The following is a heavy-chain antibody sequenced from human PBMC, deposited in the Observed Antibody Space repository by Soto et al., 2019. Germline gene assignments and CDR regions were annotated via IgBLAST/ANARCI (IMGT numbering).Heavy chain of an antibody. V-gene: IGHV1-3*04. CDR2: INTGIGNT. D-gene: IGHD1-7*01. Sequence: ASVKVSCKASGFTFTTHAMHWVRQAPGQGLEWMGWINTGIGNTMYSRKFQGRVTITRDTSANTDYMDLSSLRSEDTAVYYCARERTTHPGLGYSGQGTLVTVCS. J-gene: IGHJ4*02. CDR3: ARERTTHPGLGY. CDR1: GFTFTTHA.